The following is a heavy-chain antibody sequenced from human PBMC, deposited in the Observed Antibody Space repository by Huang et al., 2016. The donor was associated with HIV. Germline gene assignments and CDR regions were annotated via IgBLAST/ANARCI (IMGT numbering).Heavy chain of an antibody. D-gene: IGHD6-19*01. Sequence: EVQLVESGGGLVQPGGSLKLSCEASGFTFSGSAMNWVRQASVNWVCGVGRIRSKVHNIGTEYAASLTGRFTISRDDTKNTAYLQMNGLKIEDTAVYYCVREERYVSGGNAAFDLWGQGTILIVSS. CDR1: GFTFSGSA. J-gene: IGHJ3*01. V-gene: IGHV3-73*01. CDR2: IRSKVHNIGT. CDR3: VREERYVSGGNAAFDL.